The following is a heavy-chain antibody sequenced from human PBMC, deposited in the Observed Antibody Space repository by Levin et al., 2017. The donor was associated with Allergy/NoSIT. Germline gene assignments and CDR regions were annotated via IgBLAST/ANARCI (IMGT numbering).Heavy chain of an antibody. D-gene: IGHD3-10*01. Sequence: SVKVSCKASGGTFSSYAISWVRQAPGQGLEWMGGIIPIFDTANYAQKFQGRVTITADESTSTAYMELSSLRSEDTAMYYCARDDSYGSGSYFPYWGQGTLVTVSS. CDR2: IIPIFDTA. CDR3: ARDDSYGSGSYFPY. V-gene: IGHV1-69*13. CDR1: GGTFSSYA. J-gene: IGHJ4*02.